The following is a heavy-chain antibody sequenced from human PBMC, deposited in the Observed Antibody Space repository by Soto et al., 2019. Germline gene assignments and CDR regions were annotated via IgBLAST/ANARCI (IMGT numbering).Heavy chain of an antibody. V-gene: IGHV3-30*18. CDR3: AKLGIVATTLDYYYYGMDV. CDR2: ISYDGSNK. J-gene: IGHJ6*02. Sequence: PGGSLRLSCAASGFTFGSYGIHWVRQAPGKGLEWVAVISYDGSNKYYADSVKGRFTISRDNSKNTLYLQMNSLRAEDTAVYYCAKLGIVATTLDYYYYGMDVWGQGTTVTVSS. D-gene: IGHD5-12*01. CDR1: GFTFGSYG.